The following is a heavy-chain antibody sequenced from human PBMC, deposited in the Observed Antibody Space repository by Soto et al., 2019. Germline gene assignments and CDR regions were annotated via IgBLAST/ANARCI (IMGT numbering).Heavy chain of an antibody. D-gene: IGHD6-13*01. CDR2: IYSGGST. V-gene: IGHV4-61*01. Sequence: SETLSLTCTVSGGFVNSDTHSWSWIRQTPGKRLEWIGFIYSGGSTKNPSLRSRVTMSVDTSRNQFSLKVNSVTAADTAVDYCARQQLLPFYYALDVWGQGTTVTVAS. CDR1: GGFVNSDTHS. J-gene: IGHJ6*02. CDR3: ARQQLLPFYYALDV.